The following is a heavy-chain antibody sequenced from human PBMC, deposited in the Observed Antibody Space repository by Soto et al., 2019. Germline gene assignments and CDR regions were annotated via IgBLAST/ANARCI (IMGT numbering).Heavy chain of an antibody. J-gene: IGHJ4*02. CDR3: ARSPLLRYFDWPLYYFDY. CDR2: IKQDGSEK. CDR1: GFTFSSYW. Sequence: GGSLRLSCAASGFTFSSYWMSWVRQAPGKGLEWVANIKQDGSEKYYVDSVKGRFTISRDNAKNSLYLQMNSLRAEDTAVYYCARSPLLRYFDWPLYYFDYWGQGTLVTVSS. V-gene: IGHV3-7*01. D-gene: IGHD3-9*01.